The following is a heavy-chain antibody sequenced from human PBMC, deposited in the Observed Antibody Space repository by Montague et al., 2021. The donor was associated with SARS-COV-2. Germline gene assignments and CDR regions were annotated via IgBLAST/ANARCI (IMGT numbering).Heavy chain of an antibody. CDR2: RYHRSKWYN. D-gene: IGHD3-10*01. Sequence: CAISGDSDGGEEARWRWEEHTPERHLEWQGGRYHRSKWYNDYAVSVKSRITINPDTSKNQFSLQLNSVTPEDTAVYYCARGLWFGELLYYYYYYGMDVWGRGTTVTVAS. J-gene: IGHJ6*02. V-gene: IGHV6-1*01. CDR3: ARGLWFGELLYYYYYYGMDV. CDR1: GDSDGGEEAR.